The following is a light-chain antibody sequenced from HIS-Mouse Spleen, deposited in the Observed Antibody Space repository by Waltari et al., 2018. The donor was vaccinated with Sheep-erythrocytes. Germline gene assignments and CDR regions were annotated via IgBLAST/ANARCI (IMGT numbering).Light chain of an antibody. CDR2: DVS. CDR3: CSYAGSYNHV. Sequence: QSALTQPRSVPGSLGQSVTISCTRTTSDVGGYYYVPWYQQHPGKAPKLMIYDVSKRPSGVPDRFSGSKSGNTASLTNSGLQAEDEADYYCCSYAGSYNHVFATGTKVTVL. J-gene: IGLJ1*01. V-gene: IGLV2-11*01. CDR1: TSDVGGYYY.